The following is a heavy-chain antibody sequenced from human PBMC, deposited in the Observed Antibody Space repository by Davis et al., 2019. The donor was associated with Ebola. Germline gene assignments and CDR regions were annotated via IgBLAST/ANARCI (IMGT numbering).Heavy chain of an antibody. Sequence: PGGSLRLSCTASGFTFGDYAMTWVRQAPGKGLEWVGFIRSKAYGGTTEYAASVKGRFTISRDDSKSIAYLQMNSLKTEDTAVYYCTRPYSSGWSDYWGQGTLVTVSS. D-gene: IGHD6-19*01. CDR2: IRSKAYGGTT. J-gene: IGHJ4*02. CDR3: TRPYSSGWSDY. V-gene: IGHV3-49*04. CDR1: GFTFGDYA.